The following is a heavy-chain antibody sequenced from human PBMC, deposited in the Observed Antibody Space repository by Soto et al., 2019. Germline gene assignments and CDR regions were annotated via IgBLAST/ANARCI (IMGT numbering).Heavy chain of an antibody. V-gene: IGHV4-39*01. J-gene: IGHJ4*02. D-gene: IGHD6-13*01. Sequence: QLQLQESGPGLVKPSETLSLTCTVSGGSISSSSYYWGWIRQPPGKGLEWIGSIYYSGSTYYNPSLKSRVTISVDTSKNQFSLKLSSVTAADTAVYYCARLDHRYSSSWYPRPNWGQGTLVTVSS. CDR3: ARLDHRYSSSWYPRPN. CDR2: IYYSGST. CDR1: GGSISSSSYY.